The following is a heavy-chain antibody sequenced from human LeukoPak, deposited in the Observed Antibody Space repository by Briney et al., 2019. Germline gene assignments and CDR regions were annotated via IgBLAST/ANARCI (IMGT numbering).Heavy chain of an antibody. CDR3: ASMGYYYDSSGYYRY. CDR1: GFTVSSNY. CDR2: ISSSGSTI. Sequence: GGSLRLSCAASGFTVSSNYMSWIRQAPGKGLEWVSYISSSGSTIYYADSVKGRFTISRDNAKNSLYLQMNSLGAEDTAVYYCASMGYYYDSSGYYRYWGQGTLVTVSS. J-gene: IGHJ4*02. D-gene: IGHD3-22*01. V-gene: IGHV3-11*01.